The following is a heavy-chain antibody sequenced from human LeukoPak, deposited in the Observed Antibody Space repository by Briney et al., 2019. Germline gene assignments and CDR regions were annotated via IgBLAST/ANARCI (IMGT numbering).Heavy chain of an antibody. CDR2: ISGDGGAT. V-gene: IGHV3-23*01. D-gene: IGHD6-19*01. J-gene: IGHJ4*02. Sequence: PGGSLRLSCAASGFTFGSYAMNWVRQAPGKGLEWVSTISGDGGATHYADSVKGRFTISRANSKSTLFLQMNCLRAEDTAVYYCSKSGSRDWDYFDYWGQGTLATASS. CDR3: SKSGSRDWDYFDY. CDR1: GFTFGSYA.